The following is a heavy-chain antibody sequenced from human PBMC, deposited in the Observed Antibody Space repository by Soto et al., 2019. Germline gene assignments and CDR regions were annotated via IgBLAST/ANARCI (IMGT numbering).Heavy chain of an antibody. CDR1: GGSISSSSYY. V-gene: IGHV4-39*01. J-gene: IGHJ5*02. CDR2: IYYSGST. Sequence: SETLSLTCTVSGGSISSSSYYWGWIRQPPGKGLEWIGSIYYSGSTYYNPSLKSRVTISVDTSKNQFSLKLSSVTTADTAVYYCARHYAVHYYDSSGYSSWFDPWGQGTLVTVSS. D-gene: IGHD3-22*01. CDR3: ARHYAVHYYDSSGYSSWFDP.